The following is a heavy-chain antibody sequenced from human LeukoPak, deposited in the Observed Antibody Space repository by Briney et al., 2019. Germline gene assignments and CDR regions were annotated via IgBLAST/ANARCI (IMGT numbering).Heavy chain of an antibody. CDR1: GFTFSSYE. D-gene: IGHD4-17*01. CDR3: ARDFYGDYDY. Sequence: GGSLRLSCAASGFTFSSYEMNWVRQAPGTGLDWVSYISSSGSTIYYADSVKGRFTISRDNAKNSLYLQMNSLRAEDTAVYYCARDFYGDYDYWGQGTLVTVSS. CDR2: ISSSGSTI. J-gene: IGHJ4*02. V-gene: IGHV3-48*03.